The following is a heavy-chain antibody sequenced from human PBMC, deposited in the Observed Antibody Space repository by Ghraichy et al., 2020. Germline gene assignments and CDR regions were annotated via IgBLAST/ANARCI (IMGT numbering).Heavy chain of an antibody. D-gene: IGHD6-19*01. J-gene: IGHJ4*02. CDR3: ARQEKQWLEEEFDY. Sequence: SETLSLTCTVSGGSISSSSYYWGWIRQPPGKGLEWIGSIYYSGSTYYNPSLKSRVTISVDTSKNQFSLKLSSVTAADTAVYYCARQEKQWLEEEFDYWGKGTLVTVSS. CDR1: GGSISSSSYY. CDR2: IYYSGST. V-gene: IGHV4-39*01.